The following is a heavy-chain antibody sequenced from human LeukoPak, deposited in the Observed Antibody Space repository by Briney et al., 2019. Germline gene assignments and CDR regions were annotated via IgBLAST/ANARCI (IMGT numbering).Heavy chain of an antibody. CDR1: GYTFTSYG. J-gene: IGHJ3*01. D-gene: IGHD6-13*01. CDR2: ISAYNGNT. Sequence: GASVKVSCKASGYTFTSYGISWVRQAPGQGLEWMGWISAYNGNTNCAQKLQGRVTMTTDTSTSTAYMELRSLRSDDTAMYYCARGESYSSRPAESLDFWGQGTMVTVSS. V-gene: IGHV1-18*01. CDR3: ARGESYSSRPAESLDF.